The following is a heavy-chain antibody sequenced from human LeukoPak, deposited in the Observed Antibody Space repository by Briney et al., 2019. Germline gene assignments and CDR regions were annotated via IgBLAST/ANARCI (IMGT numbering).Heavy chain of an antibody. CDR2: IYYSGST. CDR3: ARGSSSGWDTLDY. J-gene: IGHJ4*02. CDR1: GGSIGSGGYY. V-gene: IGHV4-31*03. D-gene: IGHD6-19*01. Sequence: SETLSLTCTVSGGSIGSGGYYWSWIRQHPGKGLEWIGYIYYSGSTYYNPSLKSRVTISVDTSKNQFSLKLSSVTAADTAVYYCARGSSSGWDTLDYWGQGTLVTVSS.